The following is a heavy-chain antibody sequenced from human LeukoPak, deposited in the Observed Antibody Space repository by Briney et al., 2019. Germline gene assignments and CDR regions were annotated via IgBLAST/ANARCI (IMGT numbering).Heavy chain of an antibody. Sequence: ASVKVSCKASGGTFSSYAISWVRQAPGQGLEWMGGIIPIFGTANYAQKLQGSVTMTTDTSTSTAYMELRSLRSDDTAVYYYAGEGYYGGPGFDYWGQGTLVTVSS. V-gene: IGHV1-69*05. J-gene: IGHJ4*02. CDR2: IIPIFGTA. CDR3: AGEGYYGGPGFDY. D-gene: IGHD4-23*01. CDR1: GGTFSSYA.